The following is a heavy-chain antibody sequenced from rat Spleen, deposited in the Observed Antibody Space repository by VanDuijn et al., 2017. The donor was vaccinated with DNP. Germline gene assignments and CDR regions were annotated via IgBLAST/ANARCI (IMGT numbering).Heavy chain of an antibody. CDR1: GFTFSDYY. CDR3: IRGYDGGGYY. J-gene: IGHJ2*01. D-gene: IGHD1-12*02. CDR2: INYDGVTA. Sequence: EVQLVESGGGLVQPGRSLKLSCAASGFTFSDYYMAWVRQAPTKGLDWVAYINYDGVTAYNGDSVKGRFTISRDNAKSTLFLQMDSLRSEDTATYHCIRGYDGGGYYWGQGVMVTVSS. V-gene: IGHV5-20*01.